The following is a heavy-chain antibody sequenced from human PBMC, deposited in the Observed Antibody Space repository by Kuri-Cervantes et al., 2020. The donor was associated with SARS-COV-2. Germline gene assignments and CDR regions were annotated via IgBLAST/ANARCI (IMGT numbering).Heavy chain of an antibody. Sequence: GGSLRLSCKASGGTFSSYAISWVRQAPGQGLEWMGGIIPIFGTANYAQKFQGRVTITADKSTSTAYMELSSLRSEDTAVYYCEVWGPVVTPFFDYWGQGTLVTVSS. J-gene: IGHJ4*02. CDR3: EVWGPVVTPFFDY. V-gene: IGHV1-69*06. CDR1: GGTFSSYA. D-gene: IGHD4-23*01. CDR2: IIPIFGTA.